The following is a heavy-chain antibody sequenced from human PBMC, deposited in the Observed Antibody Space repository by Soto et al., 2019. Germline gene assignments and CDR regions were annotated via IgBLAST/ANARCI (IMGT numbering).Heavy chain of an antibody. D-gene: IGHD3-22*01. V-gene: IGHV3-11*01. CDR1: GFTFSDYY. CDR2: ISSSGNII. CDR3: ARDLGYYASDGYSDY. J-gene: IGHJ4*02. Sequence: GGSLRLSCAGSGFTFSDYYMSWIRQAPGKGLEWVSYISSSGNIIYYADSVKGRFTISRDNAKNSLYLQMNSLRAEDTAVYYCARDLGYYASDGYSDYWGQGTLVTVSS.